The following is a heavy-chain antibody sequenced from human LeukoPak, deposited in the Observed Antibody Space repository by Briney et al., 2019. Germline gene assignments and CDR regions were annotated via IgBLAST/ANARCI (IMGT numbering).Heavy chain of an antibody. CDR2: ITPSGDST. D-gene: IGHD1-26*01. CDR1: GFTFTNYH. J-gene: IGHJ3*01. V-gene: IGHV1-46*01. Sequence: ASVKVSCKASGFTFTNYHLHWVRQAPGQGLEWMGIITPSGDSTTYAQKFQGRLTMSRDASTSTLYMELSSLRSEDTALYYCARPTLGSFSLAFDLWGQETMVTVSS. CDR3: ARPTLGSFSLAFDL.